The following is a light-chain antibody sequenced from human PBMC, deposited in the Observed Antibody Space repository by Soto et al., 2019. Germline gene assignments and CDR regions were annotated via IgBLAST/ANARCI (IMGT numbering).Light chain of an antibody. CDR2: LGS. V-gene: IGKV2-28*01. J-gene: IGKJ1*01. Sequence: DIVVTQSPLSLPVTPGEPASISCRSSQSLLHSNGYNYLDWYLQKPGQSPQLLIYLGSNRASGVPDRFSGSGSGTDFTIKISRVEAEDVGLYYCMQALQAPLTFGQGTKVEI. CDR1: QSLLHSNGYNY. CDR3: MQALQAPLT.